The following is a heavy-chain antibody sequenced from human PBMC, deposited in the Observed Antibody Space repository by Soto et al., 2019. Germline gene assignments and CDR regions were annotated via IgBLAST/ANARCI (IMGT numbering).Heavy chain of an antibody. D-gene: IGHD6-13*01. CDR2: LDPTDSYT. Sequence: GESLKISCKGSGYIFTSYWISWVRQMPGKGLEWMGRLDPTDSYTNYSPSFKGHVTISADKSISTAYMELSSLRSEDTAVYYCVRRHVSATGIDWFDPWGQGTLVTVSS. J-gene: IGHJ5*02. CDR1: GYIFTSYW. V-gene: IGHV5-10-1*01. CDR3: VRRHVSATGIDWFDP.